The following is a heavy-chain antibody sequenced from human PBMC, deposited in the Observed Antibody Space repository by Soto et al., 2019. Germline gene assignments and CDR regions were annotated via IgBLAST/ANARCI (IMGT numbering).Heavy chain of an antibody. CDR3: ARVTSGLRYYDY. CDR2: ITGSGGST. CDR1: GFTFSTYA. J-gene: IGHJ4*02. Sequence: GGSLRLSCAASGFTFSTYAMIWVRQAPGKGLEWVSVITGSGGSTYYADSVKGRFTISRENAKNSLYLQMNSLRAGDTAVYYCARVTSGLRYYDYWGQGTLVTVSS. V-gene: IGHV3-23*01. D-gene: IGHD3-9*01.